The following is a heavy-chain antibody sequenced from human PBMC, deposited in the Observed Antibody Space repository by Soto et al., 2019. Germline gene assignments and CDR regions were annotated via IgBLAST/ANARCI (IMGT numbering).Heavy chain of an antibody. Sequence: AETLSLTCTVSGGSISDIRYCWGGIRQPPGKGLQWIGCMFYSGATYYNPSLKNRVTLSVDTSNNEFSLKLVSVTAPDTAVYYCARHKSGSDWLDPWGQGTLVTVSS. CDR1: GGSISDIRYC. CDR3: ARHKSGSDWLDP. D-gene: IGHD2-15*01. V-gene: IGHV4-39*01. J-gene: IGHJ5*02. CDR2: MFYSGAT.